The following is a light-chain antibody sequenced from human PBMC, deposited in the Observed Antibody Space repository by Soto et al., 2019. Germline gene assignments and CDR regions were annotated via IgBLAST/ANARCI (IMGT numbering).Light chain of an antibody. CDR2: SNT. Sequence: QSVLTQPSSVSGTPGQRVTISCSGSSSNIGSNTVNWYQQLPGTAPKLLIYSNTQRPSGAPDRFSGSKSGTSASLAISGLQSEDEADYFCATWDDSLNVVLFGGGTKLTVL. CDR1: SSNIGSNT. J-gene: IGLJ2*01. V-gene: IGLV1-44*01. CDR3: ATWDDSLNVVL.